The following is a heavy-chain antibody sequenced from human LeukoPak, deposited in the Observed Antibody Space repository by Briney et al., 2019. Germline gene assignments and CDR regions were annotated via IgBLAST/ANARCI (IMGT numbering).Heavy chain of an antibody. CDR3: ASSSTSILYYYYGMDV. V-gene: IGHV1-8*02. D-gene: IGHD2-2*01. CDR2: MNPNSGNT. Sequence: GASVKVSCKASGYTFTRYYMHWVRQAPGQGLEWMGWMNPNSGNTGYAQKFQGRVTMTRNTSISTAYMELSSLRSEDTAVYYCASSSTSILYYYYGMDVWGQGTTVTVSS. J-gene: IGHJ6*02. CDR1: GYTFTRYY.